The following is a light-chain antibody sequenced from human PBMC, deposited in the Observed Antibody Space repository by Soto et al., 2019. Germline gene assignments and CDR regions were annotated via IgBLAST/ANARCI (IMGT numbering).Light chain of an antibody. J-gene: IGLJ2*01. CDR2: EVS. Sequence: QSALTQPASVSGSPGQSITISCTGTSSDVGAYNYVSWYQQHPGKAPKLMIFEVSDRPSGVSNRFSGSKCGNTASLTISGLQAEDEADYYCSSYTSSNTLVFGGGTKLTVL. V-gene: IGLV2-14*01. CDR3: SSYTSSNTLV. CDR1: SSDVGAYNY.